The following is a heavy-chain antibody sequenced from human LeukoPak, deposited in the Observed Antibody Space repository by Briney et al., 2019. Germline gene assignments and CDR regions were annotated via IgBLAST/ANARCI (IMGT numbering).Heavy chain of an antibody. V-gene: IGHV3-23*01. CDR3: AKDLGNGRLRMAMGY. Sequence: PGGSLRLSCAASGFTFSSYAMSWVRRAPGKGLEWVSAISGSGGSTYYADSVKGRFTISRDNSKNTLYLQMNSLRAEDTAVYYCAKDLGNGRLRMAMGYWGQGTLVTVSS. D-gene: IGHD3-16*01. CDR2: ISGSGGST. CDR1: GFTFSSYA. J-gene: IGHJ4*02.